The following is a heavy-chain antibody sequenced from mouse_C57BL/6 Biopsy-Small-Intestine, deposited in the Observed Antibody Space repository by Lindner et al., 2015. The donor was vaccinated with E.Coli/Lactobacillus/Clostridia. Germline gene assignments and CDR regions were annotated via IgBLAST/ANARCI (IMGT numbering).Heavy chain of an antibody. Sequence: VQLQESGAELARPGASVKLSCKASGYTFTSYAISWVKQRTGQGLEWIGEIYPRSGNTNNNENFKGKATLTADKSSSTAYMQLSSLTSEDSAVYFCTRSTGTDWGQGTTLTVSS. CDR2: IYPRSGNT. CDR3: TRSTGTD. CDR1: GYTFTSYA. V-gene: IGHV1-81*01. J-gene: IGHJ2*01. D-gene: IGHD4-1*02.